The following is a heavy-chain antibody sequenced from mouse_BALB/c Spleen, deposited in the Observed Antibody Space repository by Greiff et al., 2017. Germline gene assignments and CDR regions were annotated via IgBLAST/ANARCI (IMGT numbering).Heavy chain of an antibody. J-gene: IGHJ4*01. CDR3: ARDLGNRYIDYAMDY. D-gene: IGHD2-14*01. V-gene: IGHV2-9*02. CDR1: GFSLTSYG. CDR2: IWAGGST. Sequence: QVQLKESGPGLVAPSQSLSITCTVSGFSLTSYGVHWVRQPPGKGLEWLGVIWAGGSTNYNSALMSRLSISKDNSKSQVFLKMNSLRTDDTAMYYCARDLGNRYIDYAMDYWGQGTSVTVSS.